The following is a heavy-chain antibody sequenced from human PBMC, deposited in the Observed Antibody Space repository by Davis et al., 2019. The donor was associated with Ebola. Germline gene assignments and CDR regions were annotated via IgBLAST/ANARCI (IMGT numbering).Heavy chain of an antibody. CDR3: ARPDSSGWGHWYFDL. D-gene: IGHD6-19*01. J-gene: IGHJ2*01. CDR1: GGSVGSDY. CDR2: IYYSGST. Sequence: MPSETLSLTCSVSGGSVGSDYWSWIRQPPGKGLEWIGYIYYSGSTNYNPSLKSRVTISVDTSKNQFSLKLSSVTAADTAVYYCARPDSSGWGHWYFDLWGRGTLVTVSS. V-gene: IGHV4-59*08.